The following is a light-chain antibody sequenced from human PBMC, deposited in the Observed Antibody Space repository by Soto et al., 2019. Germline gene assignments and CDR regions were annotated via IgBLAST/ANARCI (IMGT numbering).Light chain of an antibody. V-gene: IGKV3-20*01. Sequence: EIVLTQSPGTLSLSPGERATLSCRASQSVSSSYLGWYQQKPGQAPRLVIYGASSRATGIPDRFSNSGSGTDVTLTISRLEPEDFAVYYCQQDGSSPYTFGQGTKLEIK. CDR3: QQDGSSPYT. CDR1: QSVSSSY. CDR2: GAS. J-gene: IGKJ2*01.